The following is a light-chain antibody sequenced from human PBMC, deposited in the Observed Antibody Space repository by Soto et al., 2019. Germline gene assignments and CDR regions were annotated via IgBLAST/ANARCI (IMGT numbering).Light chain of an antibody. CDR2: DNN. Sequence: QSVLTQPPSVSGAPGQRVTISCTGTSSNIGAGYDVHWYQQLPGTAPKLLIYDNNNRPSGVPDRFSGSKSGTSASLAITGLQAEDEADYYCSSYTGGNPSYVFGTGTKVTVL. V-gene: IGLV1-40*01. CDR1: SSNIGAGYD. CDR3: SSYTGGNPSYV. J-gene: IGLJ1*01.